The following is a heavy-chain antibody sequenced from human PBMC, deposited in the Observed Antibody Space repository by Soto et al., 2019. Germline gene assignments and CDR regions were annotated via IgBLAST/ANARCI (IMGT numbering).Heavy chain of an antibody. Sequence: GGSLRLSCAASGFTFSSYAMHWVRQAPGKGLEWVAVISYDGSNKYYADSVKGRFTISRDNSKNTLYLQMNSLRAEDTAVYYCARDTAGEQWLVDDYWGQGTLVTVSS. J-gene: IGHJ4*02. CDR1: GFTFSSYA. CDR3: ARDTAGEQWLVDDY. CDR2: ISYDGSNK. D-gene: IGHD6-19*01. V-gene: IGHV3-30-3*01.